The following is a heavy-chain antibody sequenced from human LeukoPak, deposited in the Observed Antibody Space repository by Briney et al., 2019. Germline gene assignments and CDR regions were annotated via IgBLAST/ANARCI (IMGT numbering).Heavy chain of an antibody. V-gene: IGHV3-30*18. CDR3: AKDQNSSLGY. CDR1: GFTFSSYG. CDR2: ISYDGSNK. Sequence: GGSLRLSCAASGFTFSSYGMHWVRQAPGKGLEWVAVISYDGSNKYYADSVKGRFTISRDNSKNTPYLQMNSLRAEDTAVYYCAKDQNSSLGYWGQGTLVTVSS. D-gene: IGHD6-13*01. J-gene: IGHJ4*02.